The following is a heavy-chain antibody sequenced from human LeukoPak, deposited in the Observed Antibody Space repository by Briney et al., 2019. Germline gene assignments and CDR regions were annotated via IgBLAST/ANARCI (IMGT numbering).Heavy chain of an antibody. Sequence: GGGLVKPGGSLRLSCAASGFTFGDYAMSWVRQAPGKGLEWVGFIRSKAYGGTTEYAASVKGRFTISRDDSKSIAYLQMNSLKTEDTAVYYCTRHSGAVLRFLEWYNAFDIWGQGTMVTVSS. D-gene: IGHD3-3*01. CDR1: GFTFGDYA. CDR2: IRSKAYGGTT. J-gene: IGHJ3*02. CDR3: TRHSGAVLRFLEWYNAFDI. V-gene: IGHV3-49*04.